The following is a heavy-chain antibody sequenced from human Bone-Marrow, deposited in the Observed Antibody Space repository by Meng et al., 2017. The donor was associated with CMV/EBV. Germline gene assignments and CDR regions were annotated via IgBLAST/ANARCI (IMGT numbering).Heavy chain of an antibody. CDR3: ARAGYCSSTSCYGHGMDV. Sequence: SETLSLTCAVYGGSFSGYYWSWIRQPPGKGLEWIGEINHIGSTNYNPSLKSRVTISVDTSKNQFPLKLSSVTAADTAVYYCARAGYCSSTSCYGHGMDVWGQGTTVTVSS. V-gene: IGHV4-34*01. J-gene: IGHJ6*02. CDR2: INHIGST. CDR1: GGSFSGYY. D-gene: IGHD2-2*01.